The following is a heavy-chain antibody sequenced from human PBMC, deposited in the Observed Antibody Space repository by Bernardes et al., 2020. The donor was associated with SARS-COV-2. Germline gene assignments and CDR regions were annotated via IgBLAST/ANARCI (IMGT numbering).Heavy chain of an antibody. CDR3: AKGGERYDWLLDYYYYYGMDV. V-gene: IGHV3-23*01. Sequence: GGSLRLSCAASGFTFSSYAMSWVRQAPGKGLEWVSAISGSGGSTYYADSVKGRFTISRDNSKNTLYLQMNSLRAEDTAVYYCAKGGERYDWLLDYYYYYGMDVWGQGTTVTVSS. CDR1: GFTFSSYA. D-gene: IGHD3-9*01. J-gene: IGHJ6*02. CDR2: ISGSGGST.